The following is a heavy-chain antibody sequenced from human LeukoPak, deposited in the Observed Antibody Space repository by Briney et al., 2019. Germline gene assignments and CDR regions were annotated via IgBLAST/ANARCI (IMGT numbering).Heavy chain of an antibody. Sequence: SQTLSLTCAVSGGSISSGGYSWSWIRQPPGKGLEWIGYIYHSGSTYYNPSLKSRVTISVDRSKNQFSLKLSSVTAADTAVYYCARGGAARLHFQNWGQGTLVTVSS. CDR2: IYHSGST. CDR3: ARGGAARLHFQN. CDR1: GGSISSGGYS. V-gene: IGHV4-30-2*01. J-gene: IGHJ1*01. D-gene: IGHD6-6*01.